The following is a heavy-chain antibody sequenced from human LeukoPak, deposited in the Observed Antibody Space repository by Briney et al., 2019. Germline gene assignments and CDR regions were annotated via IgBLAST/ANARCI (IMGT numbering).Heavy chain of an antibody. CDR1: GYTFTGYY. CDR2: INPNSGGT. CDR3: ARDLGIAAAAYFDY. Sequence: ASVKVSCKASGYTFTGYYMHWVRQAPGQGLEWMGWINPNSGGTNYAQKFQGWVTMTRDTSISTAYMALSRLRSDDTAVYYCARDLGIAAAAYFDYWGQGTLVTVSS. J-gene: IGHJ4*02. V-gene: IGHV1-2*04. D-gene: IGHD6-13*01.